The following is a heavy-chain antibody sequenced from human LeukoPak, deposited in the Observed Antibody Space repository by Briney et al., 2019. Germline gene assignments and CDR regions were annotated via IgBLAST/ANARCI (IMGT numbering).Heavy chain of an antibody. Sequence: ASVTVSCTASGYTFTSYDINWVRQAPGQGLEWMGWMNPNSGNTGYAQKFQGRVTMTRNTSISTAYMELSSLRSEDTAVYYCARSMVRGAPIWFDPWGQGTLVTVSS. CDR3: ARSMVRGAPIWFDP. CDR1: GYTFTSYD. D-gene: IGHD3-10*01. J-gene: IGHJ5*02. CDR2: MNPNSGNT. V-gene: IGHV1-8*01.